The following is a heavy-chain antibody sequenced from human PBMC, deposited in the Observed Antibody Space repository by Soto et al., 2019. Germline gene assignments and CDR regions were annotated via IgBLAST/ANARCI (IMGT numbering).Heavy chain of an antibody. CDR1: GYTFTNYA. CDR3: ARGVSLYWYFDL. Sequence: QVQLVQSGAEVKKPGASVKVSCKASGYTFTNYAMHWVRQAPGQRLEWMGWINAGNGNTKYSQKFQGRVTITRETSASTAYMGLSSLRSEDTAVYYCARGVSLYWYFDLWGRGTLVTVSS. V-gene: IGHV1-3*01. J-gene: IGHJ2*01. CDR2: INAGNGNT.